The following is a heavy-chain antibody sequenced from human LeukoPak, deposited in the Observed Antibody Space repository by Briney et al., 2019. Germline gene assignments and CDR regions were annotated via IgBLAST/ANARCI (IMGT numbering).Heavy chain of an antibody. J-gene: IGHJ4*02. V-gene: IGHV1-2*02. Sequence: ASVKVSCKASGYTFTGYYMHWVRQAPGQGLEWMGWINPNSGGTNYAQKFQGRVTMTRDTSISTAYMELSRLRSDDTAVYYYASRYCSSTSCYAALDYWGQGTLVTVSS. CDR1: GYTFTGYY. CDR2: INPNSGGT. D-gene: IGHD2-2*01. CDR3: ASRYCSSTSCYAALDY.